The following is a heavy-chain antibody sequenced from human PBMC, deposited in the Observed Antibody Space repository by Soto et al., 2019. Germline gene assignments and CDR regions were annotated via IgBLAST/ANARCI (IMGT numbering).Heavy chain of an antibody. CDR2: IYYSGST. V-gene: IGHV4-59*01. D-gene: IGHD4-17*01. J-gene: IGHJ4*02. Sequence: SETLSLTCTVSGGSISSYYWSWIRPPPGKGLEWIGYIYYSGSTNYNPSLKSRVTISVDTSKNQFSLKLSSVTAADTAVYYCARVAMTTTYFFDYWGQGTLVTAPQ. CDR3: ARVAMTTTYFFDY. CDR1: GGSISSYY.